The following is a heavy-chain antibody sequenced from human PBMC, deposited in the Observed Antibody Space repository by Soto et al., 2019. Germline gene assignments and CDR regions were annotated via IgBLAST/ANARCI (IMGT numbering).Heavy chain of an antibody. Sequence: PGGSLRLSCVASGFTVTTYAMAWVRQAPGKGLEWVAAISGGGGGTYYADPVKGRFTISRDNSKNTLHLQMNNLRAEDTAVYYCAKRSSSSTFDYWGQGTLVTVSS. CDR2: ISGGGGGT. D-gene: IGHD6-6*01. CDR3: AKRSSSSTFDY. J-gene: IGHJ4*02. V-gene: IGHV3-23*01. CDR1: GFTVTTYA.